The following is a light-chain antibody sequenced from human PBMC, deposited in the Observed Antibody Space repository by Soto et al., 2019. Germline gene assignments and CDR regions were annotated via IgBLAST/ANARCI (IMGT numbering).Light chain of an antibody. CDR1: QSVSNNY. Sequence: EIVVTQSPGTLSLSPGERATLSCRASQSVSNNYLAWYQQKPGQAPRLLIYGASNRDTGIPERFSGSGSGTDFTLTISRLEPEDFAVYSCQQYGSSGTFGQGTKVEIK. J-gene: IGKJ1*01. V-gene: IGKV3-20*01. CDR2: GAS. CDR3: QQYGSSGT.